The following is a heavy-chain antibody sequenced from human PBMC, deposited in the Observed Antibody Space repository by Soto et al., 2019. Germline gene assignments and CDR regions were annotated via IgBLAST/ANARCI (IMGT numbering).Heavy chain of an antibody. CDR3: ARRIPFGYGMDV. CDR2: ITSNGGNT. V-gene: IGHV3-64*01. J-gene: IGHJ6*02. Sequence: SGGSLRLSCAASGFTFSSYAMHWVRQAPGKGLEYVSAITSNGGNTDYASSVKGRFTISRDNSKNTLYLQVGSLRAEDMAVYYCARRIPFGYGMDVWGQGTTVTAP. CDR1: GFTFSSYA. D-gene: IGHD2-21*01.